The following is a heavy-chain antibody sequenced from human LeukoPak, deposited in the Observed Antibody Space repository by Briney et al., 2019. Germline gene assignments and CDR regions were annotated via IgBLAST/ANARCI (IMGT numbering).Heavy chain of an antibody. V-gene: IGHV4-4*07. CDR2: IYTSGST. D-gene: IGHD5-12*01. Sequence: SETLSLTCTVSGGSISSYYWSWIRQPAGKGLEWIGRIYTSGSTNYDPSLKSRVTMSVDTSKNQFSLKLSSVTAADTAVYYCARLGGYEYYYYMDVWGKGTTVTVSS. J-gene: IGHJ6*03. CDR1: GGSISSYY. CDR3: ARLGGYEYYYYMDV.